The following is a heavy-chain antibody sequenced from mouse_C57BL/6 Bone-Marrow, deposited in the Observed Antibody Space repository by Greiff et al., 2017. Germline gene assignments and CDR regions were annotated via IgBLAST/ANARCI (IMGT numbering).Heavy chain of an antibody. D-gene: IGHD2-5*01. J-gene: IGHJ1*03. V-gene: IGHV5-4*01. Sequence: EVQLVESGGGLVKPGGSLKLSCAASGFTFSSYAMSWVRQTPEKRLEWVATISDGGSYTYYPDNVKGRFTISRDNAKNNLYLQMSHLKSEDTAMYYCARDPYYSNLKYFDVWGTGTTVTVSS. CDR1: GFTFSSYA. CDR3: ARDPYYSNLKYFDV. CDR2: ISDGGSYT.